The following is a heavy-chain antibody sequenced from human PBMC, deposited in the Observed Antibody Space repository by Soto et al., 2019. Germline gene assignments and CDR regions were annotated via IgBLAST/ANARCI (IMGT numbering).Heavy chain of an antibody. CDR2: ISSSGSTI. CDR3: ARDRYSGYEAWFDP. Sequence: GGSLRLSCAASGFTFSDYYMSWIRQAPGKGLEWVSYISSSGSTIYYADSVKGRFTISRDNAKNSLYLQMNSLRAEDTAVYYCARDRYSGYEAWFDPWGQGTLVTVSS. V-gene: IGHV3-11*01. D-gene: IGHD5-12*01. CDR1: GFTFSDYY. J-gene: IGHJ5*02.